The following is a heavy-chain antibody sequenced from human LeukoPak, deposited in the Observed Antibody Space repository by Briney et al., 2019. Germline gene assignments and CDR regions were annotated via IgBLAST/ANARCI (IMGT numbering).Heavy chain of an antibody. Sequence: GGSLRLSCAVSGFTFSSYGMHWVRQAPGKGLEWVAFIRYDGRNKYYADSVKGRFTISRDNSKNSLYLQMNSLRAEDTAVYYCAREGYCSSTSCYFFPNWFDPWGQGTLVTVSS. CDR2: IRYDGRNK. CDR1: GFTFSSYG. J-gene: IGHJ5*02. V-gene: IGHV3-30*02. CDR3: AREGYCSSTSCYFFPNWFDP. D-gene: IGHD2-2*01.